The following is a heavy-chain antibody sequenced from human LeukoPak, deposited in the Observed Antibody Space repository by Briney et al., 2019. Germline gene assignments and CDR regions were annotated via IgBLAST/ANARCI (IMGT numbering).Heavy chain of an antibody. CDR1: GFTFSGYA. V-gene: IGHV3-23*01. CDR3: AKGYDYVWGSYRSLFDY. D-gene: IGHD3-16*02. J-gene: IGHJ4*02. Sequence: PGGSLRLSCAASGFTFSGYAMSWVRQAPGKGLEWVSAISGSGGSTYYADSVKGRFTISRDNSKNTLYLQMNSLRAEDTAVYYCAKGYDYVWGSYRSLFDYWGQGTLVTVSS. CDR2: ISGSGGST.